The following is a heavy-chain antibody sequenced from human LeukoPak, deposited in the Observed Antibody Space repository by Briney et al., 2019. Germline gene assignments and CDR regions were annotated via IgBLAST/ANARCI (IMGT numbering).Heavy chain of an antibody. CDR1: GFXFSNYG. J-gene: IGHJ3*02. Sequence: PGRSLRLSCAASGFXFSNYGIHWVRQAPGKGLEWVAVIWFDGINKYYADSVKGRFTISRDNSKNTLFLQMNSLRAEDTAVYYCATGATSGSEAFDIWGQGTMVTVSS. CDR2: IWFDGINK. V-gene: IGHV3-33*01. D-gene: IGHD1-26*01. CDR3: ATGATSGSEAFDI.